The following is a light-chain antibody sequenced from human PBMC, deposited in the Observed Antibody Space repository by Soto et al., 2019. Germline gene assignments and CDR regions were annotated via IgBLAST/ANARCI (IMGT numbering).Light chain of an antibody. CDR3: SSYTSSSLYV. Sequence: QSVLTQPASVSGSPGQSITISCTGTSSDVGGHNYVSWYQQHPGKAPKFMIFEVSNRPSGVSNRFSGSKSGNTASLTISGLQAEDEADYYCSSYTSSSLYVFGTGTKVTVL. CDR2: EVS. J-gene: IGLJ1*01. V-gene: IGLV2-14*01. CDR1: SSDVGGHNY.